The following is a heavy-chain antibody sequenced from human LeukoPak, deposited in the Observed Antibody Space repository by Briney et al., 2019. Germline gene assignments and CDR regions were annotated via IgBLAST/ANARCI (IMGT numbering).Heavy chain of an antibody. V-gene: IGHV4-39*07. Sequence: SETLSLTCTVSGGSISSSSYYWGWIRQPPGKGLEWIGEINHSGSTNYNPSLKSRVTISVDTSKNQFSLKLSSVTAADTAVYYCARGPRGSYYSPRYFDYWGQGTLVTVSS. CDR1: GGSISSSSYY. D-gene: IGHD1-26*01. CDR3: ARGPRGSYYSPRYFDY. CDR2: INHSGST. J-gene: IGHJ4*02.